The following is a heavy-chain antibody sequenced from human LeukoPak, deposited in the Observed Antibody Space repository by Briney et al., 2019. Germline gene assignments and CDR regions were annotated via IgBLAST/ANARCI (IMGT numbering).Heavy chain of an antibody. CDR2: INPNSGGT. J-gene: IGHJ2*01. Sequence: ASVTVSCTASVYTFTGYYMHWVRQAPGQGLEWMGWINPNSGGTNYAQEFQGRVAMTRDTSISTAYMELSRLRSDDTAVYYCAVIGYDSSGYYYRDWYFDLWGRGTLVTVSS. V-gene: IGHV1-2*02. CDR1: VYTFTGYY. CDR3: AVIGYDSSGYYYRDWYFDL. D-gene: IGHD3-22*01.